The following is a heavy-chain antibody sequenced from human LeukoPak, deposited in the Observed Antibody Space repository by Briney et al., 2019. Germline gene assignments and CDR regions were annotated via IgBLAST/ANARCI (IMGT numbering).Heavy chain of an antibody. CDR3: ATHEIFGVIIPNFDS. V-gene: IGHV3-53*01. D-gene: IGHD3-3*01. J-gene: IGHJ4*02. CDR1: GFTVSSNY. CDR2: IYSGGST. Sequence: GGSLRLSCAASGFTVSSNYMSWVRQAPGKGLEWVSVIYSGGSTYYADSVKGRFTISRDNSKNTLYLQMNSLRAEDTAVYYCATHEIFGVIIPNFDSWGQGILVTVSS.